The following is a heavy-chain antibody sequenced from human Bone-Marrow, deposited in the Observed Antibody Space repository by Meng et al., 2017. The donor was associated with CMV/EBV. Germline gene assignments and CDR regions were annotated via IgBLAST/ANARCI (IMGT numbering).Heavy chain of an antibody. CDR2: ISGSGAST. D-gene: IGHD6-13*01. CDR1: GFTFNSYA. Sequence: GESLKISCGASGFTFNSYAMSWVRQAPGKGLEWVSTISGSGASTYYADSVKGRFTISRDNSKNTLYLQMNSLRAEDTAVYYCARGRVYSTFDYWGQGTLVTVSS. J-gene: IGHJ4*02. V-gene: IGHV3-23*01. CDR3: ARGRVYSTFDY.